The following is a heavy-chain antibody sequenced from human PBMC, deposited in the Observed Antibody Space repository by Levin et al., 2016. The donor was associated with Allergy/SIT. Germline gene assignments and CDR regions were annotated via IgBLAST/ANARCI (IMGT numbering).Heavy chain of an antibody. D-gene: IGHD2-8*01. Sequence: WIRQPPGKGLVWVSRINTDGSSTNYADSVKGRFTISRDNAKNTLYLQMNSLRAEDTAVYYCARQGPMLPIDYWGQGTLVTVSS. CDR3: ARQGPMLPIDY. J-gene: IGHJ4*02. V-gene: IGHV3-74*01. CDR2: INTDGSST.